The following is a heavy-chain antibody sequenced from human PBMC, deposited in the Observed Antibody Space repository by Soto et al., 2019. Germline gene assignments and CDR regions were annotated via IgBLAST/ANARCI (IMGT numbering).Heavy chain of an antibody. J-gene: IGHJ4*02. CDR3: ARLLLRPGKFDY. CDR1: GFSFSDYY. Sequence: GGSLRLSCAASGFSFSDYYMTWVRQAPGKGLEWISDISSSGDPTYYADSVRGRFTISRDNAKNSLYLQLNSLRGEDTAVYYCARLLLRPGKFDYWGQGTLVTVSS. V-gene: IGHV3-11*01. CDR2: ISSSGDPT. D-gene: IGHD2-21*01.